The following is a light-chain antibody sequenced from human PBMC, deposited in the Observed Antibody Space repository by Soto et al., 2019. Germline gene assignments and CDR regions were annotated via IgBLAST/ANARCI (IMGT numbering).Light chain of an antibody. Sequence: DVQMPHSPSTLSASVGDRVTITCRPSQDISTWLAWYQQKPGKAPKLLIYKASSLESGVPSRFSGGGSGTEFTLTISSLQPDDHATFYCQSYYGYPYTFGQGTKLEIK. V-gene: IGKV1-5*03. CDR1: QDISTW. J-gene: IGKJ2*01. CDR2: KAS. CDR3: QSYYGYPYT.